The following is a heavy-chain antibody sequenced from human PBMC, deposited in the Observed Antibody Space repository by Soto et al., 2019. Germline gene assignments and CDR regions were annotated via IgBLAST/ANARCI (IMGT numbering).Heavy chain of an antibody. Sequence: GGSLRLSCAASGFTFSSYAMHWVRQAPGKGLEWVAVISYDGSNKYYADSVKGRFTISRDNSKNTLYLQMNSLRAEDTAVYYCARESRREGNHDYGDYDAFDIWGQGTMVTVSS. V-gene: IGHV3-30-3*01. CDR2: ISYDGSNK. CDR1: GFTFSSYA. CDR3: ARESRREGNHDYGDYDAFDI. J-gene: IGHJ3*02. D-gene: IGHD4-17*01.